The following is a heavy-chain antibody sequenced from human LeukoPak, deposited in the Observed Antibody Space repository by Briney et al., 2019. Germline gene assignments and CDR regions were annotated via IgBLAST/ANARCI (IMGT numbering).Heavy chain of an antibody. D-gene: IGHD1-26*01. CDR1: GFTFSSYG. CDR2: ISGTGGST. V-gene: IGHV3-23*01. Sequence: GGSLRLSCAASGFTFSSYGMSWVRQAPGKGLEWVSAISGTGGSTCYADSVKGRFTISRDNSKNTLYLQMNSLRAEDTAVYYCARGGSYLSAFDIWGQGTMVTVSS. CDR3: ARGGSYLSAFDI. J-gene: IGHJ3*02.